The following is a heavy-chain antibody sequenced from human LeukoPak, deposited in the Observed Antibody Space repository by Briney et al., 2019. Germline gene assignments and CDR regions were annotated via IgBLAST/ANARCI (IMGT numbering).Heavy chain of an antibody. Sequence: PGRSLRLSCAASGFTFDDYAMHWVRQAPGKGLEWVSGISWNSGSTGYADSVKGRFTISRDNAKNSLYLQMNSLRAEDMALYYCAKGFRSSWYGAAFDIWGQGTMVTVSS. CDR1: GFTFDDYA. CDR3: AKGFRSSWYGAAFDI. J-gene: IGHJ3*02. D-gene: IGHD6-13*01. V-gene: IGHV3-9*03. CDR2: ISWNSGST.